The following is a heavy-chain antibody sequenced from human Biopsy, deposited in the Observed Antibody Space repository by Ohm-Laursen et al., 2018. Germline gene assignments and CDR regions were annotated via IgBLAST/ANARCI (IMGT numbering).Heavy chain of an antibody. CDR2: IYPGGDT. CDR3: ASVVLGPTNDAFDL. D-gene: IGHD3-22*01. J-gene: IGHJ3*01. Sequence: SQTLSLTCNVSGGDINNYYWSWIRQPAGKGLERIGRIYPGGDTNYNPSLKSRVTMSVDTSKKQLSLRLRSVTAADTAMYYCASVVLGPTNDAFDLWGQGTMVVVSS. V-gene: IGHV4-4*07. CDR1: GGDINNYY.